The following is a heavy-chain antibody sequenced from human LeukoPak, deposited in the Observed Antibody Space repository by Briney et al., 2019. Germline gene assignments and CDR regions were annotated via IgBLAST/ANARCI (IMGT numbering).Heavy chain of an antibody. CDR3: AKDRNTYYYGSGSYFDY. Sequence: PGGSLGLSCAASGFTFSSYAMGWARKAQGRGLEWVSAISGSGGSTYYADSVKGRFTISRDNSKNTLYLQMNSLRAEDTAVYYCAKDRNTYYYGSGSYFDYWGQGTLVTVSS. D-gene: IGHD3-10*01. V-gene: IGHV3-23*01. CDR2: ISGSGGST. CDR1: GFTFSSYA. J-gene: IGHJ4*02.